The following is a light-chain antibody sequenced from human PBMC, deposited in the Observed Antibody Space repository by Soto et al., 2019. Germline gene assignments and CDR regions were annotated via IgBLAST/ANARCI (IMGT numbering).Light chain of an antibody. V-gene: IGKV3-20*01. CDR2: RAS. J-gene: IGKJ1*01. CDR3: QQYGSSPLT. CDR1: QSINSN. Sequence: EIVMTQSPATLSVAPGESATPSCRASQSINSNLAWYQQKPGQAPGLLIYRASSRATGIPDRFSVSGSGSDFSLTISRLEPEAFAVYFCQQYGSSPLTFGQGTKVDIK.